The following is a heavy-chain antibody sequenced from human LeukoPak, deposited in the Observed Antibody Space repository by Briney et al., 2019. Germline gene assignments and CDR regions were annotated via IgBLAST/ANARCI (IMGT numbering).Heavy chain of an antibody. J-gene: IGHJ4*02. V-gene: IGHV4-59*01. CDR1: GGSISSYY. D-gene: IGHD6-13*01. Sequence: SETLSLTCTVSGGSISSYYWSWIRQPPGKGLEWIGYIYYSGSTNYNPSLKSRVTISVDTSKNQFSLKLSSVTAADTAVYYCARVRQQLVPTFDYWGQGTLVTVSA. CDR3: ARVRQQLVPTFDY. CDR2: IYYSGST.